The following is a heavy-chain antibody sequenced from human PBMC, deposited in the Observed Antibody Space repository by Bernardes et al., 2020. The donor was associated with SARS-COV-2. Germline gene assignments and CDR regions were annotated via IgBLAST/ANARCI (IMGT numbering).Heavy chain of an antibody. V-gene: IGHV5-51*01. CDR3: ARRLGIRAHFDY. CDR2: IYPGDSDT. J-gene: IGHJ4*02. Sequence: CLGLIGSIYPGDSDTRYSPSFQGQVTISADKSISTAYLQWSSLKASDTAMYYCARRLGIRAHFDYWGQGTL. D-gene: IGHD3-16*01.